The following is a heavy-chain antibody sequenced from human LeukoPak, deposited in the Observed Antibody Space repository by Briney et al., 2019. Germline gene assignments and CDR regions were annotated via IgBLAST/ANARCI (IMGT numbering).Heavy chain of an antibody. J-gene: IGHJ4*02. V-gene: IGHV1-69*13. CDR2: ITPIFGAA. CDR1: GGTFSSYP. Sequence: ASVKVSCKASGGTFSSYPFTWVRQAPGQGLEWMGEITPIFGAANYAQTFQGRVTIAADESTSTVFMELSSLRSDDTAFYYCARNSRVASTSGLNYWGQGTLVTVSS. D-gene: IGHD4-23*01. CDR3: ARNSRVASTSGLNY.